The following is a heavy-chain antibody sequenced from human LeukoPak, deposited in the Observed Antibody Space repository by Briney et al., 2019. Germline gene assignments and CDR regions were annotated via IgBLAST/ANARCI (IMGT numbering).Heavy chain of an antibody. Sequence: PSETLSLTCSVSGGSISSISYYWGWIRQPPGKGLEWIGNIYSSGSTYNNPSLKSRFIISVDTSKNQFSLKLTSVTAADTAVYYCARQGVVGATGFDYWGQGTLVTVSS. V-gene: IGHV4-39*01. CDR1: GGSISSISYY. CDR3: ARQGVVGATGFDY. D-gene: IGHD1-26*01. J-gene: IGHJ4*02. CDR2: IYSSGST.